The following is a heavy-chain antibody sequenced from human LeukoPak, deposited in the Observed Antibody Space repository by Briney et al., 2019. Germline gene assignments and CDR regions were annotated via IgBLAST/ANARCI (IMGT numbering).Heavy chain of an antibody. CDR3: ARLGGTYDAFDI. CDR1: GGSISSSSSY. V-gene: IGHV4-39*01. CDR2: IYYSGST. D-gene: IGHD1-26*01. Sequence: SETLSLTCTVSGGSISSSSSYWGWIRQPPGKGLEWIGNIYYSGSTYYNPSLKSRVTISVDTSRNQFSLKLSSVPAADTAVYYCARLGGTYDAFDIWGQGTMVTVSS. J-gene: IGHJ3*02.